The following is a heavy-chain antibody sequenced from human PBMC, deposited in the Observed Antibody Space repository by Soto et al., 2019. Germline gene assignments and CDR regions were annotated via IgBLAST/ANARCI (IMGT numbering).Heavy chain of an antibody. V-gene: IGHV3-30-3*01. D-gene: IGHD5-18*01. CDR2: ISYDGSNK. Sequence: QVQLVESGGGVVQPGRSLRLSCAASGFTFSSYAMHWVRQAPGKGLEWVAVISYDGSNKYYADSVKGRFTISRDNSKNPLYLQMNSLRAEDTAVYYCARYSRAYSYGPVADYWGQGTLVTVSS. CDR3: ARYSRAYSYGPVADY. J-gene: IGHJ4*02. CDR1: GFTFSSYA.